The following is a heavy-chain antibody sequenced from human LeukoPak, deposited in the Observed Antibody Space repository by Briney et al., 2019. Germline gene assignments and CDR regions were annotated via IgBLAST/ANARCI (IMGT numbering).Heavy chain of an antibody. CDR2: ISAYNGNT. CDR1: GHTFTSYG. Sequence: ASVKVSCKASGHTFTSYGISWVRQAPGQGLEWMGWISAYNGNTNYAQKLQGRVTMTTDTSTSTAYMELRSLRSDDTAVYYCARALYYDILTGYYGDYGMDVWGKGTTVTVSS. V-gene: IGHV1-18*04. D-gene: IGHD3-9*01. J-gene: IGHJ6*04. CDR3: ARALYYDILTGYYGDYGMDV.